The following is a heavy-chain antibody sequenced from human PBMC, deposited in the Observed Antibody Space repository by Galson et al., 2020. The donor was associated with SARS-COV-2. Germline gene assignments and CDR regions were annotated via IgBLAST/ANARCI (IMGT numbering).Heavy chain of an antibody. CDR3: VRRGGTVTTQQFDR. V-gene: IGHV4-39*01. CDR2: IYYSGTT. Sequence: SETLSLTCTVSGGSISTTSYFWGWIRQPPGKGLEWIGTIYYSGTTYYNPSLRSLVTISVDTSTNQFSLKLNSVTAADTAVYYCVRRGGTVTTQQFDRWVRGTLVTVSS. J-gene: IGHJ2*01. CDR1: GGSISTTSYF. D-gene: IGHD4-17*01.